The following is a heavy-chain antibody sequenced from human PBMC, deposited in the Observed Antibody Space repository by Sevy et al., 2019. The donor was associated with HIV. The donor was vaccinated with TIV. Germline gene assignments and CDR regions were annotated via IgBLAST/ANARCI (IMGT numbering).Heavy chain of an antibody. V-gene: IGHV1-18*01. CDR1: GYRFTSHG. CDR3: ARDHPMTAVTTGGFDF. D-gene: IGHD4-4*01. J-gene: IGHJ4*02. Sequence: VKVSCKASGYRFTSHGMSWVRQAPGQGLEWMGWISGYNGNTNYEQIFQGRVTLTTDTSTTTAYMEVRTLTSDDTAVYFCARDHPMTAVTTGGFDFWGQGTLVTVSS. CDR2: ISGYNGNT.